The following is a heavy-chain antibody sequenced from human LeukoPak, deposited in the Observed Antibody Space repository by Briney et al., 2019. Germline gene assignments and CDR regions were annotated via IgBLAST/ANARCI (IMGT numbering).Heavy chain of an antibody. J-gene: IGHJ3*02. V-gene: IGHV3-23*01. CDR3: AKALSCGGDCSGDAFDI. Sequence: GGSLLLSCAASGFTFSSYAMSWVRPAPGKGLEWVSAISGSGGSTYYADSVKGRFTISRDNSKNTLYLQMNSLRAEDTAVYYCAKALSCGGDCSGDAFDIWGQGTMVTVSS. CDR2: ISGSGGST. CDR1: GFTFSSYA. D-gene: IGHD2-21*02.